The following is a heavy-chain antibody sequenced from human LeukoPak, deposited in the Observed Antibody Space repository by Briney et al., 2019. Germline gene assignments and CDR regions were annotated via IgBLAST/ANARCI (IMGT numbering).Heavy chain of an antibody. D-gene: IGHD3-22*01. CDR1: GDSISNYY. J-gene: IGHJ4*02. Sequence: SETLSLTCTVSGDSISNYYWSWIRQPAGKGLEWIGRYYTSESTDYNPSLKSRVTMSVDTSKNQFSLKLSSVTAADTAVYYCARDGDYYDSSGSFDSWGQGSLVTVSS. CDR2: YYTSEST. CDR3: ARDGDYYDSSGSFDS. V-gene: IGHV4-4*07.